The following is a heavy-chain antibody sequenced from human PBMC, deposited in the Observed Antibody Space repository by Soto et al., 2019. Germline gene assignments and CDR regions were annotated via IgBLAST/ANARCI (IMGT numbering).Heavy chain of an antibody. CDR2: ISAYNGNT. CDR1: GYTFTSYG. D-gene: IGHD2-2*01. CDR3: ARVGPTAKDIVVVPPDY. Sequence: QVQLVQSGAEVKKPGASVKVSCKASGYTFTSYGISWVRQAPGQGLEWMGWISAYNGNTNYAQKLQGRVTMTTDTATSTAYMELRSLRSDDTAVHYCARVGPTAKDIVVVPPDYWGQGTLVTVSS. V-gene: IGHV1-18*01. J-gene: IGHJ4*02.